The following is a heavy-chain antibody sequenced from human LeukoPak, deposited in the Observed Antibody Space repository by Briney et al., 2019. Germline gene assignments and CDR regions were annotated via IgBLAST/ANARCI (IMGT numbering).Heavy chain of an antibody. CDR2: ISSSSSTI. J-gene: IGHJ4*02. V-gene: IGHV3-48*02. D-gene: IGHD3-10*01. CDR1: GFTFSSYS. Sequence: GGSLRLSCAASGFTFSSYSMNWVRQAPGKGLEWVSYISSSSSTIYYADSVKGRFTISRDNAKNSLYLQMNSLRDEDTAVYYCARAEYYYGSGSYSGIDYWGQETLVTVST. CDR3: ARAEYYYGSGSYSGIDY.